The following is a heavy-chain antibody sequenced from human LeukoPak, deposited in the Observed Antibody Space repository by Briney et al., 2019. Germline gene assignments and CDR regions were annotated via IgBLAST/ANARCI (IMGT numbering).Heavy chain of an antibody. D-gene: IGHD5-24*01. V-gene: IGHV1-69*05. CDR3: ARDLGRDGVRGLDY. J-gene: IGHJ4*02. CDR1: GGTFSSYA. CDR2: IIPIFGTA. Sequence: SVKVSCKASGGTFSSYAISWVRQAPGQGLEWMGGIIPIFGTANYAQKFQGRVTITTDESTSTAYMGMSSRRSEDTAVCYCARDLGRDGVRGLDYWGQGTLVTVSS.